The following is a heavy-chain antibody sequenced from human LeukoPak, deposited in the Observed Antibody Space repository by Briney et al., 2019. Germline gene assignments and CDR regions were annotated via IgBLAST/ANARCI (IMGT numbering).Heavy chain of an antibody. V-gene: IGHV3-30*02. CDR1: GFTFSSYG. CDR3: AKVGAAANNFDN. Sequence: PGGSLRLSCAASGFTFSSYGMHWVRQAPGKGLEWVAFIRYDGSNKYYADSVKGRFTISRDNSKNTLYLQMNSLRAEDTAVYYCAKVGAAANNFDNWGQGTLVTVSS. J-gene: IGHJ4*02. D-gene: IGHD6-13*01. CDR2: IRYDGSNK.